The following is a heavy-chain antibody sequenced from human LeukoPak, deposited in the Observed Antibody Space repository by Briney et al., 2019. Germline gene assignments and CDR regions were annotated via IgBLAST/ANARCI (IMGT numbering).Heavy chain of an antibody. V-gene: IGHV3-48*02. CDR3: ARDRYSSGWYHPPYYYYMDV. CDR1: GFTFSSYS. J-gene: IGHJ6*03. D-gene: IGHD6-19*01. CDR2: ISSSSSTI. Sequence: GGSLRLSCAASGFTFSSYSMNWVRQAPGKGLEWVSYISSSSSTIYYADSVKGRFTISRDNAKNSLYLQMNSLRDEDTAVYYCARDRYSSGWYHPPYYYYMDVWGKGTTVTVSS.